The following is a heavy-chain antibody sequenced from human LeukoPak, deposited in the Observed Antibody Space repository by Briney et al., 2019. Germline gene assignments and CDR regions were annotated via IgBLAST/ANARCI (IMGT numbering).Heavy chain of an antibody. V-gene: IGHV3-30*04. CDR2: ISYDGSNK. D-gene: IGHD7-27*01. CDR3: VRDGEELGIDAFDI. CDR1: GFTFSSYA. J-gene: IGHJ3*02. Sequence: PGRSLRLSCAASGFTFSSYAMHWVRQAPGKGLEWVAVISYDGSNKYYADSVKGRFTISRDNSKNTLYLQMNSLRAEDTAVYYCVRDGEELGIDAFDIWGQGTMVTVSS.